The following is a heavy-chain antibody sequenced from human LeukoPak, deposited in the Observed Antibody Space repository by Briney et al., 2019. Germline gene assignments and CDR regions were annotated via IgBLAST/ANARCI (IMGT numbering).Heavy chain of an antibody. CDR1: GFTFKTYA. V-gene: IGHV3-30-3*01. CDR3: ARAVGIAVPWGYGVDV. CDR2: ISYDGSNK. D-gene: IGHD6-19*01. J-gene: IGHJ6*02. Sequence: GGSLRLSCAASGFTFKTYAIHWVRHAPGKGLEWVAVISYDGSNKYYADSVKGRFTISRDNSKNTMYLQMNSLRPEDTALYYCARAVGIAVPWGYGVDVWGQGTTVTVSS.